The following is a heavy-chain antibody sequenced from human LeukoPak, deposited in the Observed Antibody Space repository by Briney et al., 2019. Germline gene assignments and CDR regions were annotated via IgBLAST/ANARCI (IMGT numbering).Heavy chain of an antibody. Sequence: SETLSLTCSVAGGSISGYYWTWVRQPPGKGLEWIGQIHYSGRADYNPSLKSRITMSVDTSRNQISLKLSSVTAADTAIYYCVRFGVNYDMDIWGQGTTVTVFS. V-gene: IGHV4-59*01. D-gene: IGHD3-16*01. CDR3: VRFGVNYDMDI. J-gene: IGHJ6*02. CDR2: IHYSGRA. CDR1: GGSISGYY.